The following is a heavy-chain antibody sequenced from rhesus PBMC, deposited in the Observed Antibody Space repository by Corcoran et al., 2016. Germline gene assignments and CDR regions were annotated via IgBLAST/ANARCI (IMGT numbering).Heavy chain of an antibody. J-gene: IGHJ4*01. Sequence: QVQLQESGPGLVKPSETLSLTCAVSVCSITGYWWAWIRQPPGKGVEWIGFLGGTSGNPSFNPSLKSRVTISTDTSKNQFSLILISVTAADTAVYYCANGYSSRSGGIDYWGQGVLVTVSS. V-gene: IGHV4-165*01. CDR2: LGGTSGNP. CDR1: VCSITGYW. CDR3: ANGYSSRSGGIDY. D-gene: IGHD6-19*01.